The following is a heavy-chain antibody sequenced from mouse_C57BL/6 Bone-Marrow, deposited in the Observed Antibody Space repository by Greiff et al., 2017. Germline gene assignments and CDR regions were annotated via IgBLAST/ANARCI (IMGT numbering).Heavy chain of an antibody. CDR3: ARNWDDY. D-gene: IGHD4-1*01. Sequence: QVQLQQPGAELVKPGASVKLSCKASGYTFTSYWMQWVKQRPGQGLEWIGAIDPSDSYTNYNQKFKGKATLTVDTSSSTAYMQLSSLTSEDSAVYYCARNWDDYWGQGTTLTVSS. CDR1: GYTFTSYW. V-gene: IGHV1-50*01. CDR2: IDPSDSYT. J-gene: IGHJ2*01.